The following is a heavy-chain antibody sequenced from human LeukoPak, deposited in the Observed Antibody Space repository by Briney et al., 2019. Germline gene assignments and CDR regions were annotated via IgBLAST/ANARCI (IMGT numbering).Heavy chain of an antibody. J-gene: IGHJ6*02. CDR1: GYTFTSYG. V-gene: IGHV1-18*01. Sequence: ASVKVSCKASGYTFTSYGISWVRQAPGQGLEWMGWISAYNGNTKYAQKLQGRVTMTTDTSTSTDYMELRSLRSDDTAVYYCARELAASSWYGMDVWGQGTTVTVSS. D-gene: IGHD2-15*01. CDR3: ARELAASSWYGMDV. CDR2: ISAYNGNT.